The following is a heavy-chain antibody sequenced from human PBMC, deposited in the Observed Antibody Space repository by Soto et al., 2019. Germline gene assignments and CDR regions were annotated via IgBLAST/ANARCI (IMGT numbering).Heavy chain of an antibody. J-gene: IGHJ4*02. V-gene: IGHV4-39*01. CDR3: ARHVRPYYYDSSGYFPTFDY. CDR2: IYYSGST. D-gene: IGHD3-22*01. Sequence: QLQLQESGPGLVKPSETLSLTCTVSGGSISSSSYYWGWIRQPPGKGLEWIGSIYYSGSTYYNPSLKSRVTISVDTSKNQFTLKLSSVTAADTAVYYCARHVRPYYYDSSGYFPTFDYWGQGTQVTVSS. CDR1: GGSISSSSYY.